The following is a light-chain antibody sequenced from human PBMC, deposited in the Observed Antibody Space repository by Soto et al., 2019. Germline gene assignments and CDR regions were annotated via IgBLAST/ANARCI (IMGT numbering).Light chain of an antibody. J-gene: IGKJ1*01. CDR1: QSISSW. V-gene: IGKV1-5*03. CDR2: KAS. CDR3: QQYNLYWT. Sequence: DIQMTQSPSTLSAAVGDRVTITCPASQSISSWLAWYQQKPGKAPKLLIHKASSLESGVPSRFSGSGSGTEFTLTISSLLPDDFATYYCQQYNLYWTFGQGTKVEI.